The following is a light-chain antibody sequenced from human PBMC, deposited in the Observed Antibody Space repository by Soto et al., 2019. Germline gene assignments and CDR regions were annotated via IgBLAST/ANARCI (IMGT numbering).Light chain of an antibody. J-gene: IGKJ1*01. CDR3: QQGYSFRT. CDR2: SAS. V-gene: IGKV1-12*01. CDR1: QGISDW. Sequence: DIQMTQSPSSVSASVGDRVTITCRASQGISDWLAWYQQKPGKAPKVLIYSASNLQSGVPSRFSGSASGTDFTLTISSLQPEDFATYYWQQGYSFRTFGQGTKVEIK.